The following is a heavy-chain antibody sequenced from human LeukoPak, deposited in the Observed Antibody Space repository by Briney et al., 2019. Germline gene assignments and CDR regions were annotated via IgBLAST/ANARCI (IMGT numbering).Heavy chain of an antibody. CDR3: ARDSTTEFDY. Sequence: SQTLSLTCTVSGGSISSGGYYWSWVRQHPGKGLEWIGYIYYSGSTYYNPSLKSRVTISVDTSKNQFSLKLSSVIAADTAVYYCARDSTTEFDYWGQGTLVTVSS. J-gene: IGHJ4*02. CDR2: IYYSGST. CDR1: GGSISSGGYY. V-gene: IGHV4-31*03. D-gene: IGHD2/OR15-2a*01.